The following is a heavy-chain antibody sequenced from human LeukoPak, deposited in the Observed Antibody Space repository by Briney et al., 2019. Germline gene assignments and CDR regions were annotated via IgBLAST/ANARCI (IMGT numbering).Heavy chain of an antibody. CDR1: GFSFSSYG. Sequence: PGGSLRLSCAASGFSFSSYGMHWVRRAPGKGLEWVAVISYDANYKYYVDSVKGRFTISRDNSKNTLYLQMSSLRTEDTAVYYCAKDRAAGHDYIFESWGQGTLVTVSS. D-gene: IGHD5-12*01. V-gene: IGHV3-30*18. CDR3: AKDRAAGHDYIFES. CDR2: ISYDANYK. J-gene: IGHJ4*02.